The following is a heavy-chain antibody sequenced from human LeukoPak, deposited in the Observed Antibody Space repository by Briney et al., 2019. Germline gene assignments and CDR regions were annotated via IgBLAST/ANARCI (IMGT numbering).Heavy chain of an antibody. CDR1: GYTFTGYH. Sequence: ASVKVSCRASGYTFTGYHIHWVRQAPGQGLEWMGRINPNSGDTNYAQNFQGRVTMTRDTSINTAYMELSRLRSDDTAVYYCARDYCSSTSCLFNYWGQGTLVTVSS. CDR3: ARDYCSSTSCLFNY. CDR2: INPNSGDT. V-gene: IGHV1-2*06. D-gene: IGHD2-2*01. J-gene: IGHJ4*02.